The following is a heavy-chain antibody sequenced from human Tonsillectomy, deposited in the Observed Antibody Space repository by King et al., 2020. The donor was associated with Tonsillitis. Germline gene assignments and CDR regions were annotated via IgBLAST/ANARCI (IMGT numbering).Heavy chain of an antibody. D-gene: IGHD4-23*01. J-gene: IGHJ3*02. CDR3: AKLPTVARGAFDI. CDR2: ISGSGGST. CDR1: GFTFSSYA. Sequence: VQLVEAGGGLVQPGGSLRLSCAASGFTFSSYAMSWVSQAPGKGLEWVSAISGSGGSTYYADSVKGRVTISRDNSKNTLYLQMNSLRAEDTAVYYCAKLPTVARGAFDIWGQGTMVTVSS. V-gene: IGHV3-23*04.